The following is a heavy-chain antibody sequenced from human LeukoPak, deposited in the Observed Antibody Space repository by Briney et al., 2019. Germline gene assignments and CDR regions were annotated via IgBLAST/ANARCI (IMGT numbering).Heavy chain of an antibody. V-gene: IGHV1-46*01. J-gene: IGHJ6*02. CDR3: ATARYCSGGSCYSYYYYGMDV. D-gene: IGHD2-15*01. CDR2: INPSGGST. Sequence: ASVKVSCKASGYTFTSYYMHWVRQAPGQGLEWMGIINPSGGSTSYAQKFQGRVTMTRDTSTSTVYMELSSLRSEDTAVYYCATARYCSGGSCYSYYYYGMDVWGQGTTVTVSS. CDR1: GYTFTSYY.